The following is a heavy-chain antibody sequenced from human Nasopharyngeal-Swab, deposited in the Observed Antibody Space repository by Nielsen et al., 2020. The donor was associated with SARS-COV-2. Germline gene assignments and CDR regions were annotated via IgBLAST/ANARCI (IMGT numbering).Heavy chain of an antibody. V-gene: IGHV5-51*01. CDR3: ARHYYGSGSYIDY. CDR1: GYSFTSYW. CDR2: IYPGDSDT. D-gene: IGHD3-10*01. Sequence: GGSLRLSCKGSGYSFTSYWIGWVRQMPGKGLEWMGFIYPGDSDTRYSPSFQGQVTISADKSISTAYLQWSSLKASDTAMYYCARHYYGSGSYIDYWGQGTLVTVSS. J-gene: IGHJ4*02.